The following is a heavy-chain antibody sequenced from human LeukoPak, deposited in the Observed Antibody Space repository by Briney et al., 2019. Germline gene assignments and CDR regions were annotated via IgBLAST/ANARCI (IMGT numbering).Heavy chain of an antibody. CDR2: ITPIFGTA. V-gene: IGHV1-69*13. J-gene: IGHJ4*02. CDR1: GGTFSSYA. D-gene: IGHD1-26*01. Sequence: SVKVSCKASGGTFSSYAINWVRQAPGQGLEWMGGITPIFGTANYAQKFQGRVTITADESTSTAYMELSSLRSEDTAVYYCARGWELREIDYWGQGTLVTVSS. CDR3: ARGWELREIDY.